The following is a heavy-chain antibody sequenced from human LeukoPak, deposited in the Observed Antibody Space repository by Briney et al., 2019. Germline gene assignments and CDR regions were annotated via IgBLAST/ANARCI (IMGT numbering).Heavy chain of an antibody. CDR1: GFTFSAFE. J-gene: IGHJ4*02. V-gene: IGHV3-48*03. CDR2: ISGSGGTT. Sequence: PGGSLRLSCAASGFTFSAFEMNWVRQAPGKGLELLSYISGSGGTTLYADSVKGRFTISRDNAKNSLYLQMNSLRVEDTAVYYCVRVYCSSTSCSDYFDYWGQGSLVTVSS. D-gene: IGHD2-2*01. CDR3: VRVYCSSTSCSDYFDY.